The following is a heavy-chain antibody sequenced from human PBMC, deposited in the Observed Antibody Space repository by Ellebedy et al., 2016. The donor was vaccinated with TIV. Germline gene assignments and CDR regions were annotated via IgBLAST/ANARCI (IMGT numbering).Heavy chain of an antibody. V-gene: IGHV4-38-2*02. CDR2: IYYRGT. CDR3: ARDPSWCQSCLDA. D-gene: IGHD2-8*01. J-gene: IGHJ6*02. CDR1: GDSISSDYC. Sequence: SETLSLTCTVSGDSISSDYCWGWIRQPPGKGLEWMGIYYRGTHYSPSLESRVTISLDTSKNQFSLQLNSVTPEETAVYFCARDPSWCQSCLDAWGRGTTVTVSS.